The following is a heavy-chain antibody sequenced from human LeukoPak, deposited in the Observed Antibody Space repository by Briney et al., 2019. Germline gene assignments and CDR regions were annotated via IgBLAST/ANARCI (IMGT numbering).Heavy chain of an antibody. CDR2: IYHSGST. CDR1: GYSISSGYY. Sequence: PSETLSLTCTVSGYSISSGYYWGWIRQPPGKGLEWIGSIYHSGSTYYNPSLKSRVTISVDTSKNQFSLKLSPVTAADTAVYYCARGQSHYDFWSNYYTGMNAFDIWGQGTMVTVSS. CDR3: ARGQSHYDFWSNYYTGMNAFDI. J-gene: IGHJ3*02. D-gene: IGHD3-3*01. V-gene: IGHV4-38-2*02.